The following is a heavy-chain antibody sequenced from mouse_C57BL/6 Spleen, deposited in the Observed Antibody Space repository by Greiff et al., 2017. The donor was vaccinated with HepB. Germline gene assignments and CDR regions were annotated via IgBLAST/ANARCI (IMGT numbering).Heavy chain of an antibody. J-gene: IGHJ1*03. CDR1: GYSFTDYN. D-gene: IGHD1-1*01. Sequence: EVQLQQSGPELVKPGASVKISCKASGYSFTDYNMNWVKQSNGKSLEWIGVINPNYGTTSYNQKFKGKATLTVDKSSSTAYMQLNSLTSEDSAVYHCERVVAGGSSVYWYFDVWGTGTTVTVSA. CDR3: ERVVAGGSSVYWYFDV. CDR2: INPNYGTT. V-gene: IGHV1-39*01.